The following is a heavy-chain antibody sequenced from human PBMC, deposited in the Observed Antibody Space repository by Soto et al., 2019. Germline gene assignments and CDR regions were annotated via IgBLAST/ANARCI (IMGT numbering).Heavy chain of an antibody. V-gene: IGHV1-69*13. CDR2: IIPIFGTA. CDR1: GGTLSSYA. J-gene: IGHJ6*02. CDR3: AREMAPSYYYYGMDV. D-gene: IGHD5-12*01. Sequence: SVKVSCKASGGTLSSYAISWVRQAPGQGLEWMGGIIPIFGTANYAQKFQGRVTITADESTSTAYMELSSLRSEDTAVYYCAREMAPSYYYYGMDVWGQGTTVTVSS.